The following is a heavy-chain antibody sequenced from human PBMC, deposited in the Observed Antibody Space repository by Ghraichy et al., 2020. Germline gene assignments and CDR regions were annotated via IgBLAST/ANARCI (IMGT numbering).Heavy chain of an antibody. CDR1: GFTFSSYA. D-gene: IGHD6-13*01. CDR2: ISGSGGST. V-gene: IGHV3-23*01. Sequence: GGSLRLSCAASGFTFSSYAMSWVRQAPGKGLEWVSAISGSGGSTYYADSGKGRFTISRDNSKNTLFLQMNSLRAEDTAVYYCAKEIGSSWYFDYYSGMDVWGQGTKVTVSS. J-gene: IGHJ6*01. CDR3: AKEIGSSWYFDYYSGMDV.